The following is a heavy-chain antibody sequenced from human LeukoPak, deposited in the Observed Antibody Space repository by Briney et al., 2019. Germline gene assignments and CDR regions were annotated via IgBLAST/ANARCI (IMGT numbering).Heavy chain of an antibody. CDR3: ARGLGISYYYDSSGYDYFDY. Sequence: SETLSLTCAVYGGSFSGYYWSWIRQPPGKGLEWIGEINHSGSANYNPSLKSRVTISVDTSKNQFSLKLSSVTAADTAVYYCARGLGISYYYDSSGYDYFDYWGQGTLVTDSS. D-gene: IGHD3-22*01. V-gene: IGHV4-34*01. J-gene: IGHJ4*02. CDR2: INHSGSA. CDR1: GGSFSGYY.